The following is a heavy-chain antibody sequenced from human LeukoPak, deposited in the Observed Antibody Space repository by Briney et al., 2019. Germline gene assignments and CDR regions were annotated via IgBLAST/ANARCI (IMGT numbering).Heavy chain of an antibody. Sequence: PSETLSLTCAVYGGSFSGYYWSWIRQPPGKGLEWIGEINHSGSTNYNPSLKSRVTISVDTSKNQFSLKLSSVTATDTAVYYCARRELGSPFDYWGQGTLVTVSS. CDR1: GGSFSGYY. CDR3: ARRELGSPFDY. J-gene: IGHJ4*02. V-gene: IGHV4-34*01. CDR2: INHSGST. D-gene: IGHD1-26*01.